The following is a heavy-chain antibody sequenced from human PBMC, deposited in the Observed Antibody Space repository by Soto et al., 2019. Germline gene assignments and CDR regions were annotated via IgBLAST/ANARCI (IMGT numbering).Heavy chain of an antibody. CDR3: AKDRATTTAFDY. J-gene: IGHJ4*02. D-gene: IGHD4-17*01. CDR1: GFTFSRDG. V-gene: IGHV3-23*01. Sequence: GSLRLAGSASGFTFSRDGMSWVRQAPGKGLEWVSLITDNGGSTYYADSVKGRFTISRDNNKNTLFLQMNSLRAEDTAVYYCAKDRATTTAFDYWGQGALVTVS. CDR2: ITDNGGST.